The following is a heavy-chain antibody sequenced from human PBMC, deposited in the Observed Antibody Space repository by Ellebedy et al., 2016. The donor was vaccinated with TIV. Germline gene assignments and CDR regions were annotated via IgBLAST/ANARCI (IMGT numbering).Heavy chain of an antibody. V-gene: IGHV4-31*03. CDR2: IYYTGTT. D-gene: IGHD5-24*01. Sequence: SETLSLXXTVSGDSISSGGHYWTWIRQHPGKGLEWIGYIYYTGTTVYNPSLNSRVTISVDTSKNQFSLKLTSVTAADTGVYYCARYRNGPPRPPLAYWGQGILVTVSS. CDR3: ARYRNGPPRPPLAY. CDR1: GDSISSGGHY. J-gene: IGHJ4*02.